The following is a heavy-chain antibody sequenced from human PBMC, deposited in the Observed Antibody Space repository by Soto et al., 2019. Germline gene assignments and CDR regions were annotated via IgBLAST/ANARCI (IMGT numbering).Heavy chain of an antibody. V-gene: IGHV1-2*02. CDR3: ARGYCSSTGCTHYFDY. CDR1: GYTFTGSY. CDR2: INPTNGGT. Sequence: ASVKVSCKTSGYTFTGSYMHWVRQAPGQGLEWMALINPTNGGTNYAQKFQGRVTMTWDTSIRTAYMELSRLTSDDTAMYYCARGYCSSTGCTHYFDYWGQGTLVTVSS. J-gene: IGHJ4*02. D-gene: IGHD2-2*01.